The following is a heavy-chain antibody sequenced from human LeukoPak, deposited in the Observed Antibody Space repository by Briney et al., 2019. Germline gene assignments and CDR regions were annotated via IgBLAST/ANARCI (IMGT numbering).Heavy chain of an antibody. J-gene: IGHJ4*02. D-gene: IGHD4-17*01. Sequence: PGGSLGLSCAASGFTFSSYGMHWVRQAPGKGLEWVAVIWYDGSNKYYADSVKGQFTISRDNSKNTLYLQMNSLRAEDTAVYYCARDRLRSPDYWGQGTLVTVSS. CDR1: GFTFSSYG. V-gene: IGHV3-33*01. CDR2: IWYDGSNK. CDR3: ARDRLRSPDY.